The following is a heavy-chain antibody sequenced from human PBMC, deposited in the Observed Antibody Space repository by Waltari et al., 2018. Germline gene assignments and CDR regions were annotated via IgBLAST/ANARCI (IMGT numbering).Heavy chain of an antibody. J-gene: IGHJ4*02. CDR2: ICSVGST. CDR1: GFTVSSNY. V-gene: IGHV3-66*01. D-gene: IGHD3-22*01. CDR3: ARGRGSGYYLPS. Sequence: EVQLVESGGGLVQPGGSLRLSCAASGFTVSSNYMSWVRQAPGKGLECVAVICSVGSTYYADAVKGRFTISRDNSKNTLYLQMNSLRAEDTAVYYCARGRGSGYYLPSWGQGTLVTVSS.